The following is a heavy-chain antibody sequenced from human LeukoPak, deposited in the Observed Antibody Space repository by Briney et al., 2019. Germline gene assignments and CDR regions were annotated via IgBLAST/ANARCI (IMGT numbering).Heavy chain of an antibody. CDR2: ISSSSSYI. D-gene: IGHD4-23*01. J-gene: IGHJ5*02. CDR1: GFTFSSYS. Sequence: GGSLRLSCAASGFTFSSYSMNWVRHAPGKGLEWGSSISSSSSYIYYADSVKGRFTISRDNAKNSLYLQMNSLRAEDTAVYYCARDRPTQAATVGFDPWGQGTLVTVSS. CDR3: ARDRPTQAATVGFDP. V-gene: IGHV3-21*01.